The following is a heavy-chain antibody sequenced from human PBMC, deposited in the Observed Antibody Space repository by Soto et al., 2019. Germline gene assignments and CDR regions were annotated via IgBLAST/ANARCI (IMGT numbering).Heavy chain of an antibody. V-gene: IGHV3-7*03. J-gene: IGHJ5*02. Sequence: GGSLRLSXAASGFTFSSYWMSWVRQAPGKGLEWVANIKQDGSEKYYVDSVKGRFTISRDNAKNSLYLQMNSLRAEDTAVYYCARDSYDFWSGYPNWFDPWGQGTLVTVSS. CDR3: ARDSYDFWSGYPNWFDP. D-gene: IGHD3-3*01. CDR2: IKQDGSEK. CDR1: GFTFSSYW.